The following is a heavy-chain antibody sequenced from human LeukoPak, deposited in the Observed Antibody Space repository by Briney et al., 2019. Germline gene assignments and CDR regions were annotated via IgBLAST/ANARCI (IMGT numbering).Heavy chain of an antibody. J-gene: IGHJ4*02. CDR2: IYYSGST. CDR3: ASLNYDILDFDY. D-gene: IGHD3-9*01. V-gene: IGHV4-30-4*01. Sequence: SQTLSLTCTVSGASVNRGDYYWSWIRQPPGKGLGWIGYIYYSGSTYYNPSLKSRVTISLDTSKNQFSLKLTSVTAADTAVYYCASLNYDILDFDYWGQGTLVPVSS. CDR1: GASVNRGDYY.